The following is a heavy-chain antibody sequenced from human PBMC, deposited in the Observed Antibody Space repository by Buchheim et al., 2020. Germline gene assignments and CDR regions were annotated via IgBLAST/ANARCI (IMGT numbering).Heavy chain of an antibody. Sequence: EAQLVESGGGLVQPGGSLRLSCVVSGIDFSRYWMTWVRQAPGKGLEWVANMNQGGSQRNYLDSVKGRFTISRDNGKSSLYLQMNSLRAEDTAVYYCVIDSRQGDWSWGRGTL. CDR3: VIDSRQGDWS. CDR1: GIDFSRYW. J-gene: IGHJ4*02. V-gene: IGHV3-7*01. CDR2: MNQGGSQR. D-gene: IGHD2-21*02.